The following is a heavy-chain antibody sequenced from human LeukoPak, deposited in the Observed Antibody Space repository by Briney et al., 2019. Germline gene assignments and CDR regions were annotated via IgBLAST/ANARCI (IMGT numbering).Heavy chain of an antibody. Sequence: ASVKVSCKASGHTFTVNYIHWVRQAPGQGLEWVGWMNPNSGGTNYAQKFQGRVTLTRDTSIITAYMELSSLTSDDTAVYYCARGAGSSWFDYWGQGSLVTVSS. CDR3: ARGAGSSWFDY. CDR1: GHTFTVNY. CDR2: MNPNSGGT. J-gene: IGHJ4*02. V-gene: IGHV1-2*02. D-gene: IGHD6-13*01.